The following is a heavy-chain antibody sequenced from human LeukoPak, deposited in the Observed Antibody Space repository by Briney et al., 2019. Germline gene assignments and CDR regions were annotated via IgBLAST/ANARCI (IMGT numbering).Heavy chain of an antibody. V-gene: IGHV3-23*01. D-gene: IGHD2-15*01. J-gene: IGHJ4*02. Sequence: GGSLRLSCAASGFTFSSYAMSWVRHAPGKGLEWVSDISGSGGSTYYADSVKGRFTISRDNSKNTLYLQMNSLRAEDTAVYYCARDIVVVVASTPGFFDYWGEGTGVSVSS. CDR3: ARDIVVVVASTPGFFDY. CDR1: GFTFSSYA. CDR2: ISGSGGST.